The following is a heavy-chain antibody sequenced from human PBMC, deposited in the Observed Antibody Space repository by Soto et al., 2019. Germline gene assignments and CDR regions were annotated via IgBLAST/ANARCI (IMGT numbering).Heavy chain of an antibody. CDR3: ARSYYYGSGSYLYYFDY. J-gene: IGHJ4*02. D-gene: IGHD3-10*01. Sequence: PGGSLRLSCAASGFTFSSYEMNWVRQAPGKGLERVSYISSSGSTIYYADSVKGRFTISRDNAKNSLYLQMNSLRAEDTAVYYCARSYYYGSGSYLYYFDYWGQGTLVTVSS. V-gene: IGHV3-48*03. CDR2: ISSSGSTI. CDR1: GFTFSSYE.